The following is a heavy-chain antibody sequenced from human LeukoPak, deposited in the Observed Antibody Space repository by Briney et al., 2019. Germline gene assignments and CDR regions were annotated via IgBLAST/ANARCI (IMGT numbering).Heavy chain of an antibody. CDR2: ISGNGGSA. V-gene: IGHV3-23*01. J-gene: IGHJ4*02. Sequence: GGSLRLSCAASGFTFNTFAMNWVRQAPGKGLEWVSSISGNGGSAYYADSVKGRFTISRDNSRSSVYLQMNSLGAEDTAIYYCPKDLLGHSRPIDSWGQGPLVTVSS. CDR3: PKDLLGHSRPIDS. CDR1: GFTFNTFA. D-gene: IGHD2-15*01.